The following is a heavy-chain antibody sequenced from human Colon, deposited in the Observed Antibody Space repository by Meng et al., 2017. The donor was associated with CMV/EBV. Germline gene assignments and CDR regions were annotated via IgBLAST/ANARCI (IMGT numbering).Heavy chain of an antibody. V-gene: IGHV3-30*04. D-gene: IGHD2-8*01. CDR2: VSYDGSNR. CDR1: GFIFTEYA. CDR3: ARSRKKITGGVYFDS. Sequence: GGSLRLSCAASGFIFTEYAMTWVRQAPGKGLEWLAVVSYDGSNRYHADSVRDRFIISRDNSKNTLYLQMNSLRPEDTAVYYCARSRKKITGGVYFDSWGQGTLVTVSS. J-gene: IGHJ4*02.